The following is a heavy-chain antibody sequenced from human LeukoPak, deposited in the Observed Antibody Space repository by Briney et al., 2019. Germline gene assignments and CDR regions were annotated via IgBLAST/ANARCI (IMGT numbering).Heavy chain of an antibody. J-gene: IGHJ6*01. D-gene: IGHD1-26*01. CDR3: AKMKGHPLPKYYMDV. CDR2: ISDTGGRT. Sequence: PGGSLRLSCAVSGITLSNYGMTWVRQAPGKGLEWVAGISDTGGRTNYADSVKGRFTISRDNSKNTLYLEMNSLRAEDTAIYYCAKMKGHPLPKYYMDVWGQGTTVTVSS. V-gene: IGHV3-23*01. CDR1: GITLSNYG.